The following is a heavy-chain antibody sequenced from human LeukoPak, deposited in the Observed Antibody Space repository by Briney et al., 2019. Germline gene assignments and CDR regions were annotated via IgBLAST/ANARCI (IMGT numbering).Heavy chain of an antibody. J-gene: IGHJ5*02. CDR1: GFTFSSYW. CDR2: IWYDGSNK. D-gene: IGHD6-19*01. CDR3: AITRGWWFDP. Sequence: PGGSLRLSCAASGFTFSSYWMHWVRQAPGKGLEWVAVIWYDGSNKYYADSVKGRFTISRDNSKNTLYLQMNSLRAEDTAVYYCAITRGWWFDPWGQGTLVTVSS. V-gene: IGHV3-33*08.